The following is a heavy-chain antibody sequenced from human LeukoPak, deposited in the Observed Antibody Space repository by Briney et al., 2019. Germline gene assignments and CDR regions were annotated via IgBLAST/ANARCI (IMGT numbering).Heavy chain of an antibody. Sequence: SETLSLTCTVSGGSISGYYWSWIRQPPGKGLECIGYIFYSGSTNYNPSFKSRVSISLDTSKSQFSLKLTSVTAADTAMYYCARLGFRTGDNSLADYWGQGTTVTVSS. CDR2: IFYSGST. J-gene: IGHJ4*03. CDR1: GGSISGYY. D-gene: IGHD2-8*02. V-gene: IGHV4-59*08. CDR3: ARLGFRTGDNSLADY.